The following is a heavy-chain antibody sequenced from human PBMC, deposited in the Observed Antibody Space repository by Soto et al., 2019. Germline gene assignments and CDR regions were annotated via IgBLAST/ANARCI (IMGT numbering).Heavy chain of an antibody. D-gene: IGHD3-3*01. V-gene: IGHV3-15*07. CDR3: TTVLPQVLRFLEWSDWFDP. Sequence: EVQLVESGGGLVKPGGSLRLSCAASGFTFSNAWMNWVRQAPGKGLEWVGRIKSKTDGGTTDYAAPAKGRFTISRDDSKNTLYLQMNSLKTEDTAVYYCTTVLPQVLRFLEWSDWFDPWGQGTLVTVSS. CDR2: IKSKTDGGTT. J-gene: IGHJ5*02. CDR1: GFTFSNAW.